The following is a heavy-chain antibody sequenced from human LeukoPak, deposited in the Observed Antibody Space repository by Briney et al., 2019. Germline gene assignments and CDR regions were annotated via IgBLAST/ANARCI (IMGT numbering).Heavy chain of an antibody. J-gene: IGHJ4*02. CDR2: ISGSGGST. Sequence: GGSLRLSCAASGFTFSSYTMNWVRQAPGKGLEWVSGISGSGGSTYYADSVKGRFTISRDNSKNRLYLQMYSLRAEDTAVYYCAKRPRGNYLDPFDYWGQGTLVTVSS. CDR3: AKRPRGNYLDPFDY. D-gene: IGHD3-10*01. CDR1: GFTFSSYT. V-gene: IGHV3-23*01.